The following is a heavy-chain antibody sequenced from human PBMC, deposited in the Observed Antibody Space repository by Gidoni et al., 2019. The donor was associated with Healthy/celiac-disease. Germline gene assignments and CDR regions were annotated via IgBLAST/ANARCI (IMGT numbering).Heavy chain of an antibody. CDR1: GFTFSSDA. CDR3: AKEVSGSYLAPAFDI. D-gene: IGHD1-26*01. Sequence: EVQLVESGGGLVQPGGSLRRSCAASGFTFSSDAISWVRQAPGKGLEWFSAISGSGGSTYYADSVKGRFTISRDNSKNTLYLQMNSLRAEDTAVYYCAKEVSGSYLAPAFDIWGQGTMVTVSS. J-gene: IGHJ3*02. V-gene: IGHV3-23*04. CDR2: ISGSGGST.